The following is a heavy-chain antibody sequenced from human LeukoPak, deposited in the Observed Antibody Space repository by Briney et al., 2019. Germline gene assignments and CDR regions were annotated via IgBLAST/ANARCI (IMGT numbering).Heavy chain of an antibody. CDR2: IISSGSTI. J-gene: IGHJ4*02. V-gene: IGHV3-48*03. Sequence: GSLRRSCAASGFPFSSYEMNWVRPAPGKGLGWVSYIISSGSTIYYAESVKGRFTISRDNAKNSLYLQMNSLRAEDTAVYYCARGQYYDSWFGYWGQGTLVTVSS. CDR1: GFPFSSYE. CDR3: ARGQYYDSWFGY. D-gene: IGHD3-22*01.